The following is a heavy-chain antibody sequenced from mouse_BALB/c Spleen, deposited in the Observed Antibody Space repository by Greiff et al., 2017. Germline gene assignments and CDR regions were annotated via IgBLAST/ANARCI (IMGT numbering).Heavy chain of an antibody. D-gene: IGHD3-3*01. CDR1: GFSLTSYG. CDR3: ARRGGRGYAMDY. Sequence: VKLMESGPGLVQPSQSLSITCTVSGFSLTSYGVHWVRQSPGKGLEWLGVIWSGGSTDYNAAFISRLSISKDNSKSQVFFKMNSLQANDTAIYYCARRGGRGYAMDYWGQGTSVTVSS. J-gene: IGHJ4*01. V-gene: IGHV2-2*02. CDR2: IWSGGST.